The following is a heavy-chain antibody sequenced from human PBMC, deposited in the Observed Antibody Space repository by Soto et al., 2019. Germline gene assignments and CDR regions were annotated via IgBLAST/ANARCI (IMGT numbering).Heavy chain of an antibody. CDR3: ARVTRYSSSWYVDY. D-gene: IGHD6-13*01. CDR2: IYYSGST. Sequence: QVQLQESGPGLVKPSETLSLTCTVSGGSISSYYWSWIRQPPGKGLEWIGYIYYSGSTNYNPSLKSRVTISVDTSKNQFSLKLSSVTAADTAVYYCARVTRYSSSWYVDYWGQGTLVTVSS. V-gene: IGHV4-59*01. J-gene: IGHJ4*02. CDR1: GGSISSYY.